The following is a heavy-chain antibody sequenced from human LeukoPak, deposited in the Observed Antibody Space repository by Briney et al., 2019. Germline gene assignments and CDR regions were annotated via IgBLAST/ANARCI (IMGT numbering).Heavy chain of an antibody. CDR2: INPSGGST. CDR3: ARAQSRTHWDGFDI. D-gene: IGHD5-24*01. J-gene: IGHJ3*02. CDR1: GYTFTGYY. V-gene: IGHV1-46*01. Sequence: GASVKVSCKTSGYTFTGYYMHWVRQAPGQGLEWMGIINPSGGSTSYAQKFQGRVTMTRDTSTSTVYMELSSLRSEDTAVYYCARAQSRTHWDGFDIWGQGTMVTVPS.